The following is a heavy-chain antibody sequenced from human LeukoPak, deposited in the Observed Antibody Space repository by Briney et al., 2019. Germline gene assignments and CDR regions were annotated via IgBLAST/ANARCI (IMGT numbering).Heavy chain of an antibody. Sequence: GGSLRLSCAASGFTFSSYAMSWVRQAPGKGLEWVSTITAGGSHTYYPDPVKGRFTISRDNSKNTLYLQMNSLRVEDTAVYYCANLNVPWGQGTLVTVSS. V-gene: IGHV3-23*01. J-gene: IGHJ5*02. CDR3: ANLNVP. CDR2: ITAGGSHT. CDR1: GFTFSSYA. D-gene: IGHD1-1*01.